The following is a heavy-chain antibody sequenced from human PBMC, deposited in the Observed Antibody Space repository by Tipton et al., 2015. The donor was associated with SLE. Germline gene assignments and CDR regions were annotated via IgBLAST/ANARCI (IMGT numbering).Heavy chain of an antibody. Sequence: TLSLTCTVSGGSISSGGYYWSWIRQPPGKGLEWIGYIYYSGSTNYNPSLKSRVTISVDTSKNQFSLKLSSVTAADTAVYYCARAGYSGYDYNYWGQGTLVTVSS. CDR2: IYYSGST. J-gene: IGHJ4*02. V-gene: IGHV4-61*08. CDR3: ARAGYSGYDYNY. D-gene: IGHD5-12*01. CDR1: GGSISSGGYY.